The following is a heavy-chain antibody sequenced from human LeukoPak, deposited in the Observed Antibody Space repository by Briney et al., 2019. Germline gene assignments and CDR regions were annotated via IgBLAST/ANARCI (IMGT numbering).Heavy chain of an antibody. D-gene: IGHD5-18*01. Sequence: PGRSLRLSCAASGFTFSSYAMHWVRQAPGKGLEWVAVISYDGSNKYYADSVEGRFTISRDNSKNTLYLQMNSLRAEDTAVYYCAIEKVDTAMVQTGDYWGQGTLVTVSS. J-gene: IGHJ4*02. CDR3: AIEKVDTAMVQTGDY. CDR1: GFTFSSYA. V-gene: IGHV3-30-3*01. CDR2: ISYDGSNK.